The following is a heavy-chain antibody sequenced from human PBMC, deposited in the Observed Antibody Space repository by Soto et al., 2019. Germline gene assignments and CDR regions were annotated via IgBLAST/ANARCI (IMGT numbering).Heavy chain of an antibody. D-gene: IGHD2-2*01. V-gene: IGHV4-31*03. CDR1: GGSISSGGYY. CDR3: AKLSCTSSTCYFPGWFDP. CDR2: IYYSGST. J-gene: IGHJ5*02. Sequence: SETLSLTCTVSGGSISSGGYYWSWIRQHPGKGLEWIGHIYYSGSTYYNPSLKSRLTTSVDTTKNQFSLQLKSMTAADTAVYYCAKLSCTSSTCYFPGWFDPWGQGTLVTVSS.